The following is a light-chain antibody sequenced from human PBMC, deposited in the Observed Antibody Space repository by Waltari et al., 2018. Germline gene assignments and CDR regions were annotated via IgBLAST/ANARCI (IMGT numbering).Light chain of an antibody. V-gene: IGLV1-47*01. CDR2: RDD. CDR3: AAWDGSLSGRL. J-gene: IGLJ3*02. CDR1: SSNIGSNY. Sequence: QSVLTQPPSASGTPGQRVSFSCSGRSSNIGSNYVFWYQQFPGTAPKLLIYRDDQRPSGVPDRFSASKGGTSAAVVISAVRSEDEADYYWAAWDGSLSGRLFGGGTRLTVL.